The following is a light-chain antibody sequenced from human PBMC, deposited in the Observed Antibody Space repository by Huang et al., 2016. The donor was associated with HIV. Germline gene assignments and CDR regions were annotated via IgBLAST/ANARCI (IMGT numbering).Light chain of an antibody. Sequence: DIQMTQSPSSMSASVGDRVTITCRASQGISSYLNWYQQKPGKAPKLLIYAASSLQSGVPSRFSGSGSGTEFTLTIRSLQTEDFATYYCQQSYSLLTFGGGTKVEIK. CDR3: QQSYSLLT. J-gene: IGKJ4*01. CDR2: AAS. V-gene: IGKV1-39*01. CDR1: QGISSY.